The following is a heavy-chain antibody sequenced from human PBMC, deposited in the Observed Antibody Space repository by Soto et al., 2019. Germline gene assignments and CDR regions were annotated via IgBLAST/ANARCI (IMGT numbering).Heavy chain of an antibody. D-gene: IGHD5-18*01. CDR2: IIPIFGTA. CDR3: AGLRMDTAMAPFDY. V-gene: IGHV1-69*13. Sequence: SVKVSCKASGGTFSSYAISWVRQAPGQGLEWMGGIIPIFGTANYAQKFQGRVTITADESTSTAYMELSSLRPEDTAVYYCAGLRMDTAMAPFDYWGQGTLVTVSS. J-gene: IGHJ4*02. CDR1: GGTFSSYA.